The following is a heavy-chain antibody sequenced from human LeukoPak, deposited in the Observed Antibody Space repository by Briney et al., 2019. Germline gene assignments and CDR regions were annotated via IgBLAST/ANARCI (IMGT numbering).Heavy chain of an antibody. CDR2: IYYSGST. D-gene: IGHD3-3*01. CDR3: ARAPKNYDFLWFDP. V-gene: IGHV4-59*01. CDR1: GGSISSYY. Sequence: SETLSLTCTVSGGSISSYYWSWIRQPPGKGLEWIGYIYYSGSTNYNPFLKSRVTISVDTSKNQFSLKLSSVTAADTAVYYCARAPKNYDFLWFDPWGQGTLVTVSS. J-gene: IGHJ5*02.